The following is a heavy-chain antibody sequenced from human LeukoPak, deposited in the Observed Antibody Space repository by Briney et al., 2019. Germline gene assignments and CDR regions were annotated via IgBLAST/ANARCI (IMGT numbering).Heavy chain of an antibody. CDR2: VKEDGSQK. Sequence: GGSLRLPCAASGFTFSRYWMSWVRQAPGKGLEWVASVKEDGSQKNYADTVEGRFTISRDNAKKSLVLQMNSLRVEDTAIYYCAREAYWGPGTLVTVSS. CDR3: AREAY. J-gene: IGHJ4*02. CDR1: GFTFSRYW. V-gene: IGHV3-7*03.